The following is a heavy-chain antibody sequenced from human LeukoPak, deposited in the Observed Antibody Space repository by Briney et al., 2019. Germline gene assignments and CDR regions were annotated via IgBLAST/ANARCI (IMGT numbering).Heavy chain of an antibody. CDR3: AKGQIISGGYCTNGVCPSFGMDV. J-gene: IGHJ6*02. CDR1: GFTFSSYG. V-gene: IGHV3-30*18. Sequence: PGRSLRLSCAASGFTFSSYGMHWVRQAPGKGLEWVAVISYDGSNKYYADSVKGRFTISRDNSKNTLYLQMNSLRAEDTAVYYCAKGQIISGGYCTNGVCPSFGMDVWGQGTTVTVSS. D-gene: IGHD2-8*01. CDR2: ISYDGSNK.